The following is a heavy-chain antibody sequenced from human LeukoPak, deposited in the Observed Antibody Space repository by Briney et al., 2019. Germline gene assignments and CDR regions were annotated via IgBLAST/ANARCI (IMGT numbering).Heavy chain of an antibody. V-gene: IGHV4-4*09. J-gene: IGHJ5*02. CDR3: ARQLSRSPSSRYCSSTSCLTGRFDP. Sequence: SETLSLTCTVPGGSISIYYWSRIRQPPGKGLEWIGYIYTSGSTNYNPSLKSRVTISVDTSKNQFSLKLSSVTAADTAVYYCARQLSRSPSSRYCSSTSCLTGRFDPWGQGTLATVSS. CDR2: IYTSGST. D-gene: IGHD2-2*01. CDR1: GGSISIYY.